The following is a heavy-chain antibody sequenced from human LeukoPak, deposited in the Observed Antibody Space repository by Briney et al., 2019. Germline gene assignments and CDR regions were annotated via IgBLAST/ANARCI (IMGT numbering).Heavy chain of an antibody. CDR1: GYSFPNYW. CDR2: IYPGDSHT. J-gene: IGHJ5*02. D-gene: IGHD2-2*02. V-gene: IGHV5-51*01. CDR3: ARGPYAYTSSATLGSYNWFDP. Sequence: GESLKISCKGSGYSFPNYWIGWVRQMPGKGLEWMGIIYPGDSHTRYSPSFQDQVTISVDKSISTAYLQRSSLMASDTAMYYCARGPYAYTSSATLGSYNWFDPWGQGSLVTVSS.